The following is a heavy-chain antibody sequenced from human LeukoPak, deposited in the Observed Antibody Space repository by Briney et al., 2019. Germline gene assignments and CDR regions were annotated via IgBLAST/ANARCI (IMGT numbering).Heavy chain of an antibody. J-gene: IGHJ3*02. D-gene: IGHD3-22*01. CDR3: ARDSSGYYYPDAFDI. CDR1: GXTFSSYW. CDR2: IKQDGSKK. Sequence: PGGSLRLSCAASGXTFSSYWMSWVRQAPGKGLEWVANIKQDGSKKYYVDSVKGRFTISRDNAKNSLYLQMNSLRAEDTAVYYCARDSSGYYYPDAFDIWGQGTMVTVSS. V-gene: IGHV3-7*04.